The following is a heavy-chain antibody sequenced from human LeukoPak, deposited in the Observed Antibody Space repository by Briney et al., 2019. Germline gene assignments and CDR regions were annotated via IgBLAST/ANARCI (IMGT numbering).Heavy chain of an antibody. J-gene: IGHJ3*02. CDR2: IYYSGST. V-gene: IGHV4-59*01. CDR3: ARAFDI. CDR1: GGSISSYY. Sequence: SETLSLTCTVSGGSISSYYWRWIRQPPGKGLEWIGYIYYSGSTNYNPSLTYPVPIPVDTSRNQFSLKLSSVTAADTAVYYCARAFDIWGQGTMVTVSS.